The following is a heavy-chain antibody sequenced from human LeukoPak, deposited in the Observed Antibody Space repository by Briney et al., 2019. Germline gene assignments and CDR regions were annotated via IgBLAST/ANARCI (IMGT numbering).Heavy chain of an antibody. J-gene: IGHJ1*01. CDR1: GFTSSSYG. CDR2: ISYDGSNK. V-gene: IGHV3-30*03. D-gene: IGHD4-17*01. CDR3: VRDEVGTTVTTSYFQH. Sequence: PGRSLRLSCAASGFTSSSYGMHWVRQAPGKGLEWVAVISYDGSNKYYADSVKGRFTISRDNAKNTLYLQMNSLRAEDTAVYYCVRDEVGTTVTTSYFQHWGQGALVTVSS.